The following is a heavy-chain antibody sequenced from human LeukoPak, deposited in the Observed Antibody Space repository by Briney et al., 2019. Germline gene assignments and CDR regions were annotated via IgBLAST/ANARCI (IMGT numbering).Heavy chain of an antibody. J-gene: IGHJ6*02. Sequence: GGSLRLSCAASGFTFSSYGMHWVRQAPGKGLEWVAVIWYDGSNKYYADSVKGRFTISRDNSKNTLYLQMNNLRAEDTAVYYCARSHVGGYYDFWSGDYYYYGMDVWGQGTTVTVSS. CDR1: GFTFSSYG. CDR2: IWYDGSNK. CDR3: ARSHVGGYYDFWSGDYYYYGMDV. V-gene: IGHV3-33*01. D-gene: IGHD3-3*01.